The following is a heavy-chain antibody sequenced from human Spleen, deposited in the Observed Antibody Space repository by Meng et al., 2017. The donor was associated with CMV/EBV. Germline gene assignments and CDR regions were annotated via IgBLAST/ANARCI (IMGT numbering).Heavy chain of an antibody. Sequence: SVKVSCKASGGTFSSYAISWVRQAPGQGLEWMGGIIPILGIANYAQKFQGRVTITADKSTSTAYMELSSLRSEDTAMYYCARGGGDDWNYDYWGRGTLVTVSS. CDR3: ARGGGDDWNYDY. CDR2: IIPILGIA. V-gene: IGHV1-69*10. D-gene: IGHD1-7*01. J-gene: IGHJ4*02. CDR1: GGTFSSYA.